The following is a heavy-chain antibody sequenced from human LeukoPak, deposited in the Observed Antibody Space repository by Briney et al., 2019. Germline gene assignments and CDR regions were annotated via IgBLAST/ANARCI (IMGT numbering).Heavy chain of an antibody. CDR3: AKGGQDFDFWRFDL. D-gene: IGHD3-3*01. V-gene: IGHV3-23*01. CDR1: GFSFSDSA. Sequence: TGGSLRLSCASSGFSFSDSAVSWGRHSPGGGLKWGSSISDTGGRTYYAGSVKGGFTITRDNSRNTVNLQMHGLRAHDTARYYCAKGGQDFDFWRFDLWGQGILVIVSS. J-gene: IGHJ5*02. CDR2: ISDTGGRT.